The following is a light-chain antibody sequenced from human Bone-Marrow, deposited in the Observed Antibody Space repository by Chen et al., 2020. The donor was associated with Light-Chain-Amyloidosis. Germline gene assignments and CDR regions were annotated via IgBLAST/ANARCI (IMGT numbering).Light chain of an antibody. V-gene: IGKV3-11*01. CDR2: DSS. CDR3: LQRHDWPVT. J-gene: IGKJ4*01. CDR1: QNVGYF. Sequence: EIMLTQSPATLSLSPGERATLSCRTSQNVGYFLIWLQQRPGQAPRLLFYDSSYRATGVPVRFSADESGADFTGAISSVEPEDFADYYCLQRHDWPVTFGGGTKVEIK.